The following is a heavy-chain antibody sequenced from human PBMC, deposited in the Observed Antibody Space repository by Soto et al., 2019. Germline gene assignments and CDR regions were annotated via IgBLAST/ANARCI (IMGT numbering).Heavy chain of an antibody. CDR3: ARSYNGWFDP. J-gene: IGHJ5*02. CDR2: IYYSGST. Sequence: LSLTCAVPGYSISSSNWWGCIRQPPGKGLEWIGYIYYSGSTYYNPSLKSRVTMSVDTSKNQFSLKLSSVTAVDTAVYYCARSYNGWFDPWGQGSLVSVTS. CDR1: GYSISSSNW. D-gene: IGHD1-1*01. V-gene: IGHV4-28*01.